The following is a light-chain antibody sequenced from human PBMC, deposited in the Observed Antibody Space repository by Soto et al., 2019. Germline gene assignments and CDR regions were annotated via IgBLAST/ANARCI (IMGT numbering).Light chain of an antibody. Sequence: EVVLTQSPGTLSLSPGERATLSCRASQSVSNNYFAWYQQKPGQAPRLLIFGSSDRATGIPDRFSGSGSGTYFTLTISALEPEDFAVYYCHQYAISPLTFGGGTKVEI. J-gene: IGKJ4*01. V-gene: IGKV3-20*01. CDR3: HQYAISPLT. CDR1: QSVSNNY. CDR2: GSS.